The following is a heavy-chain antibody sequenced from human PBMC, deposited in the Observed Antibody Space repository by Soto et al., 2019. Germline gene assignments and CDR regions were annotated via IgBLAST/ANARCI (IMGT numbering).Heavy chain of an antibody. CDR1: GFTFSSYA. CDR3: AKREAVSEEH. D-gene: IGHD1-1*01. V-gene: IGHV3-23*01. CDR2: ISGSGGST. J-gene: IGHJ4*02. Sequence: EVQLLESGGGLVQPGGSLRLSCAASGFTFSSYAMSWVRQAPGKGLVWVSAISGSGGSTYYADSVKGRFTISRDNPKNTLQLKTSSQKAEDTAVYNCAKREAVSEEHWGQGTLVTVSS.